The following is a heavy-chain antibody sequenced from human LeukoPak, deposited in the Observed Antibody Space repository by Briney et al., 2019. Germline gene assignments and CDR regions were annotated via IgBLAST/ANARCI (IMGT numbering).Heavy chain of an antibody. CDR3: AELGITMIGGV. D-gene: IGHD3-10*02. V-gene: IGHV3-48*03. CDR1: GFTLSNAW. Sequence: GGSLRLSCAASGFTLSNAWMTWVRQAPGKGLEWVSYISSSGSTIYYADSVKGRFTISRDNAKNSLYLQMNSLRAEDTAVYYCAELGITMIGGVWGKGTTVTIFS. CDR2: ISSSGSTI. J-gene: IGHJ6*04.